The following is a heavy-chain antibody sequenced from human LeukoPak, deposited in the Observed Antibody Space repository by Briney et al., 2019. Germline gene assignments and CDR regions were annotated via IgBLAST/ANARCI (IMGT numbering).Heavy chain of an antibody. CDR3: ARGKDYYDSSGYYG. V-gene: IGHV4-4*07. CDR2: IYTSGST. Sequence: PSETLSVTCTVSGGSISSYYWSWIRQPAGKGLEWIGRIYTSGSTNYNPSLKSRVTMSVDTSKNQFSLKLSSVTAADTAVYYCARGKDYYDSSGYYGWGQGTLVTVSS. D-gene: IGHD3-22*01. J-gene: IGHJ4*02. CDR1: GGSISSYY.